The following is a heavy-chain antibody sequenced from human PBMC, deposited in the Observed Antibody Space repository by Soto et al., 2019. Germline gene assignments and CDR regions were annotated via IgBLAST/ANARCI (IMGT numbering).Heavy chain of an antibody. D-gene: IGHD4-17*01. Sequence: SETLSLTCTVSGGSISSSSYYWGWIRQPPGKGLEWIGSIYYSGGTYYNPSLKSRVTISVDTSKNQFSLKLSSATAADTAVYYCARPATVTTFNWYFDLWGRGTLVTVSS. CDR1: GGSISSSSYY. CDR2: IYYSGGT. V-gene: IGHV4-39*01. CDR3: ARPATVTTFNWYFDL. J-gene: IGHJ2*01.